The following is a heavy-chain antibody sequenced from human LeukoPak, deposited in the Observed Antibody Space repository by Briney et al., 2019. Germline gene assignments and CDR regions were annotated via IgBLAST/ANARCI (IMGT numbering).Heavy chain of an antibody. D-gene: IGHD3-3*01. CDR2: IKQDGGDK. V-gene: IGHV3-7*03. J-gene: IGHJ3*02. CDR1: GFTFSSYS. Sequence: GGSLRLSCAASGFTFSSYSMNWVRQAPGKGLEWVANIKQDGGDKYYVDSVKGRFTISRDNAKNSLYLQMNSLRAEDTAVYYCATSFGVVIINAFDIWGQGTMVTVSS. CDR3: ATSFGVVIINAFDI.